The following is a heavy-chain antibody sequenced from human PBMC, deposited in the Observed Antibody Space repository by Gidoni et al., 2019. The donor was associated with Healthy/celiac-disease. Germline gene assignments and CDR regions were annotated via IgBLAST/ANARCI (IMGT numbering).Heavy chain of an antibody. Sequence: EVQLVESGGGLVQPGGSLRLSCAASGFTVSSNYMSWVRQAPGKGLEWVSVIYSGGSTYYADSVKGRFTISRDNSKNTLYLQMNSLRAEDTAVYYCARAFLTYYDILTGSNAFDIWGQGTMVTVSS. CDR3: ARAFLTYYDILTGSNAFDI. CDR1: GFTVSSNY. V-gene: IGHV3-66*01. D-gene: IGHD3-9*01. J-gene: IGHJ3*02. CDR2: IYSGGST.